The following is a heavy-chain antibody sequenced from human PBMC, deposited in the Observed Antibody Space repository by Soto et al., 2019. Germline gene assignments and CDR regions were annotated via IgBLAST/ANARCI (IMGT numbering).Heavy chain of an antibody. CDR3: ARDSPLWFGRTGHFDY. V-gene: IGHV6-1*01. Sequence: SQTLSLTCAISGDSVSSNSAAWNWIRQSPSRGLEWLGRTYYRSKWYNDYAVSVKSRITINPDTSKNQFSLQLNSVTPEDTAVYYCARDSPLWFGRTGHFDYWGQGTLVTVSS. CDR1: GDSVSSNSAA. CDR2: TYYRSKWYN. D-gene: IGHD3-10*01. J-gene: IGHJ4*02.